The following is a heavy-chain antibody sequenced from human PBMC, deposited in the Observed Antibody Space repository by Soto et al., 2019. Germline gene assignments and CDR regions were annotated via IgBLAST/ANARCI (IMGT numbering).Heavy chain of an antibody. CDR2: INNNSGRK. CDR3: AKDGDYEYFDY. V-gene: IGHV3-23*01. CDR1: GFSLSSYN. Sequence: GPLSPCYAAAGFSLSSYNMNWVRQAPGKGLEWVSSINNNSGRKYYADSVKGRFTISRDNSKNTLFLQMNSLKAEDTAVYFCAKDGDYEYFDYWGQGTQVTVSS. J-gene: IGHJ4*02. D-gene: IGHD3-22*01.